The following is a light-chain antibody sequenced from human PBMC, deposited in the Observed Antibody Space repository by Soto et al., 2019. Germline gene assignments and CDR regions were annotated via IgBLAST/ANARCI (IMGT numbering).Light chain of an antibody. CDR3: QQYTSWQT. Sequence: EILMTQSPATLSVSPGGRATLSCGASRDISNNLAWYQQRPGQPPRLLIYGASTRATGVPARFSGSGWGTEFTLTITGLQSDDFAVYYCQQYTSWQTFGQGTQVDIK. CDR2: GAS. V-gene: IGKV3-15*01. CDR1: RDISNN. J-gene: IGKJ1*01.